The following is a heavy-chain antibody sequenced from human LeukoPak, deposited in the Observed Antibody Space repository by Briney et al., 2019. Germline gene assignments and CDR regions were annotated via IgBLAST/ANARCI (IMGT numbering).Heavy chain of an antibody. CDR1: GFTFSSYT. D-gene: IGHD5-12*01. CDR3: ARVSWPSDSGYGGGDY. CDR2: ISSSSSYI. Sequence: PGGSLRLSCAASGFTFSSYTMNWVRQAPGKGLEWVSSISSSSSYIYYADSVKGRFTISRDNAKNSLYLQMNSLRAEDTAVYYCARVSWPSDSGYGGGDYWGQGTLVTVSS. V-gene: IGHV3-21*01. J-gene: IGHJ4*02.